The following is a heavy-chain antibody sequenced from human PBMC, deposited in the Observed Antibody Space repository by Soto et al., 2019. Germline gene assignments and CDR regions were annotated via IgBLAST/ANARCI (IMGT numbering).Heavy chain of an antibody. J-gene: IGHJ4*02. CDR1: GLIFSNYK. V-gene: IGHV3-74*01. Sequence: EVQLVESGGGLVQPGGSLRLSCAASGLIFSNYKMHWVRQAPGKGLVWVSRINTDGSITDYADSVKGRFTVSRDNAKNTLYLQMNSLRAEDTAVYYCARDTDGLHYWGQGTLVTLSS. CDR2: INTDGSIT. CDR3: ARDTDGLHY.